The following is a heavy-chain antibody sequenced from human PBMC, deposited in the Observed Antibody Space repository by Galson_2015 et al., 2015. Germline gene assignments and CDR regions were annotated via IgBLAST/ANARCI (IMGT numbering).Heavy chain of an antibody. CDR3: TREDGNFDY. V-gene: IGHV3-49*02. CDR2: LRSKAYGGTT. J-gene: IGHJ4*02. Sequence: EWVGFLRSKAYGGTTEYAASVKGRFTISRDDSKSIAYLQMNSLKTEDTAVYNCTREDGNFDYWGQGTLVTVSS.